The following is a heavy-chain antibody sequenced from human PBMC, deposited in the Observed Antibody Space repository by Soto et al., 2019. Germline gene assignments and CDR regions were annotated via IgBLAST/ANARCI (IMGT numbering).Heavy chain of an antibody. V-gene: IGHV3-30*18. Sequence: QVQLVESGGGVVQPGRSLRLSCAASGFTFSSYGMHWVRQAPGKGLEWVAVISYDGSNKYYADSVKGRFTISRDNSKNPLYLQMNSLRAEDTAVYYCAKVGKRWLQLYYFDYWGQGTLVTVSS. D-gene: IGHD1-1*01. J-gene: IGHJ4*02. CDR3: AKVGKRWLQLYYFDY. CDR2: ISYDGSNK. CDR1: GFTFSSYG.